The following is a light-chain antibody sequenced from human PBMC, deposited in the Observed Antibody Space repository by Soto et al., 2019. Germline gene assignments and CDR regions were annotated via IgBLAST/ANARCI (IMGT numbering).Light chain of an antibody. CDR2: AAS. J-gene: IGKJ1*01. Sequence: IQMTQSPSSLSASVGDRVTITCRASQSISSYLNWYQQKPGKAPKLLIYAASSLQSGVPSRFSGSGSGTDFTLTISSLQPEDIATYYCQKYHSAPRTFGQGTKVDIK. CDR3: QKYHSAPRT. V-gene: IGKV1-39*01. CDR1: QSISSY.